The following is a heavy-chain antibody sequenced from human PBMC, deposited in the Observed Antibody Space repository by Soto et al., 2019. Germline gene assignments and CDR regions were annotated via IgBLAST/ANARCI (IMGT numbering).Heavy chain of an antibody. CDR1: GGSINSGDYY. CDR2: IFHSGST. CDR3: ARDRYYGSGTYYIFFSGMDV. J-gene: IGHJ6*02. V-gene: IGHV4-30-4*01. Sequence: PSETLSLTCTVSGGSINSGDYYWTWVRQPPGKGLEWIGNIFHSGSTYYTPSLQSRVTISLDTSKNHFSLKLSSVTPADTAVYYCARDRYYGSGTYYIFFSGMDVWRQGTTVTVSS. D-gene: IGHD3-10*01.